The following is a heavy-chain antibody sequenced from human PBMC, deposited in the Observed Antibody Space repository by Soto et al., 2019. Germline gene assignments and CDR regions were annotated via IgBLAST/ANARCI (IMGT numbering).Heavy chain of an antibody. CDR2: ISGSGGST. V-gene: IGHV3-23*01. J-gene: IGHJ6*02. CDR1: GFTFSSYA. CDR3: ASQTSGYYYYGMDV. Sequence: GGSLRLSCAASGFTFSSYAMSWVRQAPGKGLEWVSAISGSGGSTYYADSVQGRFTISRDNAKNSLYLQMNSLSAEDTAVYYCASQTSGYYYYGMDVWGQGTTVTVSS.